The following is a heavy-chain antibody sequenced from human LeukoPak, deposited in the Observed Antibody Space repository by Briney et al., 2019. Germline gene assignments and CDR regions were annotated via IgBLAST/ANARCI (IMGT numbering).Heavy chain of an antibody. CDR1: GLTVSSNS. CDR2: IYSGGST. J-gene: IGHJ4*02. D-gene: IGHD4/OR15-4a*01. CDR3: ARRAGAYSHPYDY. Sequence: GGSLRLSCAASGLTVSSNSMSWVRQAPGKGLEWVSFIYSGGSTYYADSVKGRFTISRDNSKNTLYLQMNSLRADDTAVYYCARRAGAYSHPYDYWGQGTLSPSPQ. V-gene: IGHV3-53*01.